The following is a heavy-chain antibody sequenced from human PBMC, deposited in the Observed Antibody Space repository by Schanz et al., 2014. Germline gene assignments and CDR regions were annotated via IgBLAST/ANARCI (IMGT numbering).Heavy chain of an antibody. D-gene: IGHD3-10*01. J-gene: IGHJ4*02. Sequence: QVQLVESGGGVVQPGRSLRLSCAASGFSFSTYAMHWVRQAPGKGLEWVAVISYGGSDKYYTDSVKGHFTISRDDSKNTLYLQMNSLRAEDTAIYYCARDLSYYTSGSYGYWGQGTLVTVSS. CDR3: ARDLSYYTSGSYGY. V-gene: IGHV3-30*04. CDR2: ISYGGSDK. CDR1: GFSFSTYA.